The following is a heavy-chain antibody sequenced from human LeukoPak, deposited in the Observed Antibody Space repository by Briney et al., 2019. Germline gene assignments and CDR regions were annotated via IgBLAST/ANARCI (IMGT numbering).Heavy chain of an antibody. J-gene: IGHJ3*02. V-gene: IGHV3-48*03. Sequence: PGGSLRLSCAASGFTFSSYEMNWVRQAPGKRLERVSYISSSGSTIYYADSVKGRFTISRDNAKNSLYLQMNSLRAEDTAVYYCARDMAAAGGAFDIWGQGTMVTVSS. CDR3: ARDMAAAGGAFDI. CDR2: ISSSGSTI. CDR1: GFTFSSYE. D-gene: IGHD6-13*01.